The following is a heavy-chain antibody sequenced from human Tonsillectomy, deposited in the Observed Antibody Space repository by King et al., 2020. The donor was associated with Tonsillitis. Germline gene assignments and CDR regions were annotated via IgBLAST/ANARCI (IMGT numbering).Heavy chain of an antibody. D-gene: IGHD2-15*01. Sequence: QLQESGPGLVRPSQTLSLTCTVSGGSLSSGDFYWSWIRQPPGKGLEWIGYIYYSGSTYYNPSLKSRITVSIDTSKNQFSLKLSSVTAADTAVYYCARVNGYCRRISCPPVDYWGQGTLGTVSS. CDR2: IYYSGST. J-gene: IGHJ4*02. V-gene: IGHV4-30-4*01. CDR3: ARVNGYCRRISCPPVDY. CDR1: GGSLSSGDFY.